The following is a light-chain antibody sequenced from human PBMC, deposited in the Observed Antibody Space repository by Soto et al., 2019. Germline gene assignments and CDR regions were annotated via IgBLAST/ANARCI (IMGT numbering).Light chain of an antibody. CDR3: QQSHSTPPT. CDR1: QGISSY. Sequence: IQLTQSPSSLSASVGDRVTITCRASQGISSYLAWYQQKPGKAPKLLIYAASSLQSGVPSRFSGSGSGTQFTLTISSLQPEDFASYYCQQSHSTPPTFGQGTKVEIK. CDR2: AAS. J-gene: IGKJ1*01. V-gene: IGKV1-39*01.